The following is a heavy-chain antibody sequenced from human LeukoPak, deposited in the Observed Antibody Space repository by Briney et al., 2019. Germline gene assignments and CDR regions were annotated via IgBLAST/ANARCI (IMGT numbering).Heavy chain of an antibody. V-gene: IGHV4-34*01. CDR1: GGSFSGYY. CDR2: INHSGST. CDR3: AREERGVYCSSTSCPPWFDP. Sequence: SETLSLTCAVYGGSFSGYYWSWIRQPPGKGLEWIGEINHSGSTNYNPSLKSRVTISVDTSKNQFSLKLSSVTAADTAVYYCAREERGVYCSSTSCPPWFDPWGQGTLVTVSS. J-gene: IGHJ5*02. D-gene: IGHD2-2*01.